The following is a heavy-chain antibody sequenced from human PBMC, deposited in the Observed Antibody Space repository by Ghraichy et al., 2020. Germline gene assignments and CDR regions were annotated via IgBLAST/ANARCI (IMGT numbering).Heavy chain of an antibody. V-gene: IGHV3-48*03. D-gene: IGHD5-24*01. Sequence: GESLNISCAASGFTFSSYEMNWVRQAPGKGLEWVSYISSSGSTIYYADSVKGRFTISRDNAKNSLYLQMNSLRAEDTAVYYWASKGRWLQKDAFDIWGQGTMVTVSS. CDR1: GFTFSSYE. CDR3: ASKGRWLQKDAFDI. CDR2: ISSSGSTI. J-gene: IGHJ3*02.